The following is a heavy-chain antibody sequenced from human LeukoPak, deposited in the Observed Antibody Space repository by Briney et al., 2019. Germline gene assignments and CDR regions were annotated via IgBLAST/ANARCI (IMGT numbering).Heavy chain of an antibody. CDR2: ISNGKT. J-gene: IGHJ5*02. CDR1: GFPFSSHA. Sequence: GGSLRLSCAASGFPFSSHAMSWVRQPPGKGLEWVAAISNGKTYYADSVRGRFAISRDDSTNTVYLHMNSLRDEDTALYHCVREAGYCAPVCVKTNWFDPWGQGNLVTVSS. D-gene: IGHD2-15*01. V-gene: IGHV3-23*01. CDR3: VREAGYCAPVCVKTNWFDP.